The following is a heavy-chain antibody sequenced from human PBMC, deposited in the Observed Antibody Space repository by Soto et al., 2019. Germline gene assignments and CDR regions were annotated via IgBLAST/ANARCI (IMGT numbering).Heavy chain of an antibody. J-gene: IGHJ5*02. CDR3: ATFARGWMSPSPVS. CDR1: GGSMSSSNW. Sequence: QVQLQESGPGLVEPSGTLSLTCVVSGGSMSSSNWWSWVRQPPGKGLEWIWDIYYSGSTKFNPSLGGCCSVAIAGSTGRLCLKLTSATAAAAAVYESATFARGWMSPSPVSWGQGTLVAVS. D-gene: IGHD6-19*01. CDR2: IYYSGST. V-gene: IGHV4-4*02.